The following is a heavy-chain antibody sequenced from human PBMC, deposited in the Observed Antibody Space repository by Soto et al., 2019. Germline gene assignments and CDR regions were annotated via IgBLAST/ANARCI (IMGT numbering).Heavy chain of an antibody. CDR1: GFTFSSYG. D-gene: IGHD2-2*01. CDR3: ATGRVVVPAAIIYYYYMDV. CDR2: IWYDGSNK. V-gene: IGHV3-33*01. Sequence: PGGSLRLSCAASGFTFSSYGMHWVRQAPGKGLEWVAVIWYDGSNKYYADSVKGRFTISRDNSKNTLYLQMNSLRAEDTAVYYCATGRVVVPAAIIYYYYMDVWGKGTTVTVSS. J-gene: IGHJ6*03.